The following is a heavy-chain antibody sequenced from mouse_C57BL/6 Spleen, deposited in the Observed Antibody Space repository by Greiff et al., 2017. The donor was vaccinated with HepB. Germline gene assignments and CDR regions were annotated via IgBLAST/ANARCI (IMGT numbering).Heavy chain of an antibody. D-gene: IGHD2-5*01. Sequence: QVQLQQSGAELVKPGASVKMSCKASGYTFTSYWITWVKQRPGQGLEWIGDIYPGSGSTNYNEKFKSKATLTVDTSSSTAYMQLSSLTSEDSAVYYCAREGDYSNFHFDYWGQGTTLTVSS. J-gene: IGHJ2*01. CDR2: IYPGSGST. CDR3: AREGDYSNFHFDY. V-gene: IGHV1-55*01. CDR1: GYTFTSYW.